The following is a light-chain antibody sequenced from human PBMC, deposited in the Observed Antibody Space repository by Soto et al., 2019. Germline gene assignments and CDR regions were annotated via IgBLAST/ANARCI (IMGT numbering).Light chain of an antibody. CDR3: QQYVSSQFT. Sequence: EIVLTQSPGTLSLSPGERATLSCRASQSVSSSYLAWYQQKPGQAPRLLIYGASSRATGIPDRFSGSGSGKDFTLHSNRLEPEDFAVYYCQQYVSSQFTFGPGTKVDNK. CDR2: GAS. CDR1: QSVSSSY. V-gene: IGKV3-20*01. J-gene: IGKJ3*01.